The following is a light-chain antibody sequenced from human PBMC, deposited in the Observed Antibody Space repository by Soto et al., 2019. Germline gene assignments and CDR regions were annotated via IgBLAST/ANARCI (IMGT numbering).Light chain of an antibody. Sequence: QSALTQPASVSGSPGQSITISCTGSSSDVGGYNYVSWYQQHPDKAPKLMIYEVSNRPSGISNRFSGSKSGNTASLTLSGLQAEDEADYYCSSHTSSSTLVFGGGTKLTVL. CDR2: EVS. CDR1: SSDVGGYNY. CDR3: SSHTSSSTLV. J-gene: IGLJ2*01. V-gene: IGLV2-14*01.